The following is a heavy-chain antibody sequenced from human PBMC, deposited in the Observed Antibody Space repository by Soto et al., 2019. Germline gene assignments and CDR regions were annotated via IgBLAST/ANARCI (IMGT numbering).Heavy chain of an antibody. CDR2: IYWDEDK. CDR3: ARIKVVRGVIITDAFDI. D-gene: IGHD3-10*01. CDR1: GFSLRSNGVG. V-gene: IGHV2-5*02. Sequence: QITLKESGRTLVKPTQPLTLTCSFSGFSLRSNGVGVGWIRQPPGKALECLARIYWDEDKRYNPSLKSRLTITKDTSRNQVVLTMINMDPEDTATYYCARIKVVRGVIITDAFDIWGQGTMVTVSS. J-gene: IGHJ3*02.